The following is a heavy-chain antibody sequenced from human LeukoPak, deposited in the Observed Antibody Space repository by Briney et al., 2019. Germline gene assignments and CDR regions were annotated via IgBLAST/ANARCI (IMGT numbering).Heavy chain of an antibody. D-gene: IGHD3-10*01. CDR1: GGSISSYY. CDR3: ARDYYGSGSYCRAFDI. V-gene: IGHV4-4*07. Sequence: SETLSLTCTVSGGSISSYYWSWIRQPAGKGLEWIGRIYTSGSTNYNPSLKSRVTMSVDTSKNQFSLKLSSVTAADTAVYYCARDYYGSGSYCRAFDIWGQGTMVTVSS. CDR2: IYTSGST. J-gene: IGHJ3*02.